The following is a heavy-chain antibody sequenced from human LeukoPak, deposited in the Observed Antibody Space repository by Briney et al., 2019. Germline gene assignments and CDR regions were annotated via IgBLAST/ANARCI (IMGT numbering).Heavy chain of an antibody. D-gene: IGHD6-6*01. CDR1: GGSISSYY. Sequence: PSETLSLTCTVSGGSISSYYWSWIRRPPGKGLEWIGYIYYSGSTNYNPSLKSRVTISVDTSKNQFSLKLSSVTAADTAVYYCARHGKGSSNYYYMDVWGKGTTVTVSS. J-gene: IGHJ6*03. V-gene: IGHV4-59*08. CDR3: ARHGKGSSNYYYMDV. CDR2: IYYSGST.